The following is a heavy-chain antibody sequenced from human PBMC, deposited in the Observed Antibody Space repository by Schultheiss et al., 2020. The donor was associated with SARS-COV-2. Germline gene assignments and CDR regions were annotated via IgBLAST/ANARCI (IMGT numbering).Heavy chain of an antibody. Sequence: GGSLRLSCAASGFTFSSYSMNWVRQAPGKGLEWVSSISCNSGTKGYADSVKGRFTISRDNSKNTLYLQMNSLRAEDTAVYYCAKSSGYYLGAFDIWGQGTMVTVSS. CDR1: GFTFSSYS. V-gene: IGHV3-23*01. D-gene: IGHD3-22*01. CDR3: AKSSGYYLGAFDI. CDR2: ISCNSGTK. J-gene: IGHJ3*02.